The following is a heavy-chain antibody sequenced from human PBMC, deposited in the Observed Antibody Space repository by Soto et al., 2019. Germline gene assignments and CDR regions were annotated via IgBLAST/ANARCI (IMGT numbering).Heavy chain of an antibody. CDR2: IIPIFGTA. Sequence: SVKVSCKASGYTLSKLSLHWVRQAPGQGLEWMGGIIPIFGTANYAQKFQGRVTITADESTSTAYMELSSLRSEDTAVYYCARDPGRAAAGNYYYYGMDVWGQGTTVTVSS. V-gene: IGHV1-69*13. CDR1: GYTLSKLS. CDR3: ARDPGRAAAGNYYYYGMDV. J-gene: IGHJ6*02. D-gene: IGHD6-13*01.